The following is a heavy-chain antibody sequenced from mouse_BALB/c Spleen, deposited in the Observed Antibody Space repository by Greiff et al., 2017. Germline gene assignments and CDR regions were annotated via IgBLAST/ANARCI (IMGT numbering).Heavy chain of an antibody. Sequence: EVKVEESGGGLVQPGGSMKLSCVASGFTFSNYWMNWVRQSPEKGLEWVAEIRLKSNNYATHSAESVKGRFTISRDDSKSSVYLQMNNLRAEDTGIYYCTRRGGNYVSRYFDVWGAGTTVTVSS. CDR2: IRLKSNNYAT. CDR3: TRRGGNYVSRYFDV. V-gene: IGHV6-6*02. CDR1: GFTFSNYW. J-gene: IGHJ1*01. D-gene: IGHD2-1*01.